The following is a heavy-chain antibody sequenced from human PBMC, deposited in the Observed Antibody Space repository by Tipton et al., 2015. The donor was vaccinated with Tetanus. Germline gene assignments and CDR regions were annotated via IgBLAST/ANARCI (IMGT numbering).Heavy chain of an antibody. Sequence: QSGAEVKKPGSSVEVSCKASGGTFSSYAISWVRQAPGQGLEWMGGIIPIFGTANYAQKFQGRVTITADKSTSTAYMELSSLRSEYSPVYYCVVSSTMATPSSFDSWGQVTLVTVSS. CDR1: GGTFSSYA. CDR3: VVSSTMATPSSFDS. D-gene: IGHD5-24*01. V-gene: IGHV1-69*06. CDR2: IIPIFGTA. J-gene: IGHJ4*02.